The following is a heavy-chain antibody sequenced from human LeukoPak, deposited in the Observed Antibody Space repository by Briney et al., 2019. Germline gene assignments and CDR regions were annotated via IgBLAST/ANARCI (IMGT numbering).Heavy chain of an antibody. CDR2: INWNGDST. Sequence: GGSLRLSCAPSGFTFDDYGMTWVRQAPGKGLEWVSGINWNGDSTGYADSVKGRLPISRDNAKNSLYLQMNKLRAQDTALYYCARDQYRRSWYYFDYWGQGNLVSVSS. V-gene: IGHV3-20*04. CDR3: ARDQYRRSWYYFDY. J-gene: IGHJ4*02. D-gene: IGHD6-13*01. CDR1: GFTFDDYG.